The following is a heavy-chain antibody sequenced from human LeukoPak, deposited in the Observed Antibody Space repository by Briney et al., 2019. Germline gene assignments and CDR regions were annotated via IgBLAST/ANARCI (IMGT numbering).Heavy chain of an antibody. Sequence: SETLSLTCTVSGGSISSSSYYWSWIRQPPGKGLEWIGEINHSGSTNYNPSLKSRVAISVDTSKNQFSLKLSSVTAADTAVYYCARFGSGWHYFDYWGQGTLVTVSS. J-gene: IGHJ4*02. V-gene: IGHV4-39*07. D-gene: IGHD6-19*01. CDR1: GGSISSSSYY. CDR2: INHSGST. CDR3: ARFGSGWHYFDY.